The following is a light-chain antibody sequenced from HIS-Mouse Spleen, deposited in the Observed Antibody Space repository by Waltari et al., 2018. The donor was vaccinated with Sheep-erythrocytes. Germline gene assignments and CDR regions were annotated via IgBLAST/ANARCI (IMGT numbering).Light chain of an antibody. V-gene: IGLV2-11*01. CDR2: DVS. Sequence: QSALTQPRPVSGSPGQSVTLACTGTSSDVGGHNYVSWYQQHPGKAPKLIIYDVSKRPSGVPDRFSGSKSGNTASLTISGLQAEDEADYYCCSYAGSYTFWVFGGGTKLTVL. CDR3: CSYAGSYTFWV. CDR1: SSDVGGHNY. J-gene: IGLJ3*02.